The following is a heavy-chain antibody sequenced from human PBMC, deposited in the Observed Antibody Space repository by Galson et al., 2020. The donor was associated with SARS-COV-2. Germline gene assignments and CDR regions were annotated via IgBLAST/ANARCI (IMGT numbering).Heavy chain of an antibody. CDR3: ARSYDDFATWFDP. D-gene: IGHD4-17*01. V-gene: IGHV1-8*01. CDR2: MNPNSGNT. CDR1: GYTFTNYE. Sequence: GESLKISCKAYGYTFTNYEINWVRQAPGQGLEWMGWMNPNSGNTGYAQKFQGRVTMTRTTSISTAYMELNSLTSEDTAVYYCARSYDDFATWFDPWGQGTLVTVSS. J-gene: IGHJ5*02.